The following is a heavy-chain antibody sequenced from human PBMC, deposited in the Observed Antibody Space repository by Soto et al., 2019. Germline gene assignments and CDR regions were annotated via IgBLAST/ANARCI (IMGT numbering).Heavy chain of an antibody. CDR3: ARRTVTDNYYYGMDV. CDR2: IIPIFGTA. V-gene: IGHV1-69*06. CDR1: GGTFSSYA. Sequence: GASVKVSCKASGGTFSSYAISWVRQAPGQGLEWMGGIIPIFGTANYAQKFQGRVTITADKSTSTAYMELSSLRSEDTAVYYCARRTVTDNYYYGMDVWGQGTTVTSP. D-gene: IGHD4-17*01. J-gene: IGHJ6*02.